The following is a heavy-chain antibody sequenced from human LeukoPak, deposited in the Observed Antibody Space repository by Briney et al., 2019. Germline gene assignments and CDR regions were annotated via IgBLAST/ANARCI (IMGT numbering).Heavy chain of an antibody. CDR1: GFTFSNYN. CDR3: ARDLITMVQGEADY. J-gene: IGHJ4*02. CDR2: ISTSGSTI. V-gene: IGHV3-48*02. Sequence: GGSLRLSCAASGFTFSNYNMNWVRQAPGKGLEWVSYISTSGSTIYYADPVKGRFTISRDNAENSLYLQMNSLRDEDTAVYYCARDLITMVQGEADYWGQGTLVTVSS. D-gene: IGHD3-10*01.